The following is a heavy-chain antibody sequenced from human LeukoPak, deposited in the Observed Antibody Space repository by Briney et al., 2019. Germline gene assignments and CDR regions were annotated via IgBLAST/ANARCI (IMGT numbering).Heavy chain of an antibody. V-gene: IGHV1-18*01. CDR1: GYTFTSYG. J-gene: IGHJ6*03. CDR3: ARDQLASGYYYMDV. Sequence: ASVKVSCKASGYTFTSYGISWVRQAPGQGLEWMGWISAYNSNTNYAQKLQGRVTMTTDTSTSTAYMELRSLRSDDTAVYYCARDQLASGYYYMDVWGKGTTVTVSS. D-gene: IGHD1-1*01. CDR2: ISAYNSNT.